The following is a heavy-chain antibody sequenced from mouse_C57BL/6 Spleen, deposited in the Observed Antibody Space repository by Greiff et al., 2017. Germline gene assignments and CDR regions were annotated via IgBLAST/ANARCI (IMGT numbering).Heavy chain of an antibody. CDR3: ARKDYCLDY. CDR1: GYTFTSYW. J-gene: IGHJ2*01. Sequence: QVQLQQSGAELVRPGSSVKLSCKASGYTFTSYWMGWVKQRPGQGLEWIGNIYPSDSESHYNQRFSVKATLTLEKSSSTAKMQLSSQTSEDSAGYYCARKDYCLDYWGQGTTLTVSS. V-gene: IGHV1-61*01. CDR2: IYPSDSES.